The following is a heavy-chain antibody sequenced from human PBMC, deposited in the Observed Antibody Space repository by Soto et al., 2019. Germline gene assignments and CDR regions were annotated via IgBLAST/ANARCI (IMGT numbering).Heavy chain of an antibody. CDR2: ISYDGSNK. Sequence: GGALRLSCADSGFTFSSDGMHWVRQARGKGLEWVAVISYDGSNKYYADSVKGRFTISRDNSKNTLYLQMNSLRAEDTAVYYCAKDREYYYDSSGYYIGPPDYWGQGTLVTVSS. V-gene: IGHV3-30*18. CDR1: GFTFSSDG. D-gene: IGHD3-22*01. J-gene: IGHJ4*02. CDR3: AKDREYYYDSSGYYIGPPDY.